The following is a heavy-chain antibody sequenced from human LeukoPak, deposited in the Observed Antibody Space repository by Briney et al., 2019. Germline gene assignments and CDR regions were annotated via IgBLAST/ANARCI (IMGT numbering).Heavy chain of an antibody. D-gene: IGHD3-10*01. Sequence: SETLSLTCTVSGGSLSSYYWSWIRQPPGKGLEWIGYIYYSGSTNYNPSLKSRVTISVDTSKNQFSLKLSSVTAADTAVYYCARVGTYYYGSGPSGWFDPWGQGTLVTVSS. CDR1: GGSLSSYY. CDR2: IYYSGST. V-gene: IGHV4-59*01. J-gene: IGHJ5*02. CDR3: ARVGTYYYGSGPSGWFDP.